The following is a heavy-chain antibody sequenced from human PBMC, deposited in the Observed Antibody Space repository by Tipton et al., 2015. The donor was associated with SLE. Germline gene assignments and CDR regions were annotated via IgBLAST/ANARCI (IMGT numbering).Heavy chain of an antibody. J-gene: IGHJ4*02. Sequence: WIGEINHSGTTNYNPSLKSRVTISVDTSKNQFSLQLSSVTAADTAVYYCAREGDYFGGLSYWGQGTLVTVSS. CDR2: INHSGTT. CDR3: AREGDYFGGLSY. D-gene: IGHD3-3*01. V-gene: IGHV4-34*01.